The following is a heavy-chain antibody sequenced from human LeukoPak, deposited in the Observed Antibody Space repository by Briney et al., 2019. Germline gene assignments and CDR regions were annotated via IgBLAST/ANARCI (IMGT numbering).Heavy chain of an antibody. J-gene: IGHJ4*02. D-gene: IGHD3-10*01. CDR3: ARGRYGSGTYYNAYFDS. V-gene: IGHV4-4*07. CDR2: IYTTGTT. CDR1: GGSISDYY. Sequence: SETLSLTCSVSGGSISDYYWSWIRQPAGKGLELIGRIYTTGTTNYNPSLKSRITMSVDTSKNQFSLKLSSVTAADTAVYYCARGRYGSGTYYNAYFDSWGQGTLVTVSS.